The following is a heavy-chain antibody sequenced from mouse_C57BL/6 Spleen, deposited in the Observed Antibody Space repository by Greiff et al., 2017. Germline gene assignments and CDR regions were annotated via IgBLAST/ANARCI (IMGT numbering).Heavy chain of an antibody. CDR1: GYTFTNYW. CDR3: ARGLRSYAMDY. Sequence: VKLQESGAELVRPGTSVKMSCKASGYTFTNYWIGWAKQRPGHGLEWIGDIYPGGGYTNYNEKFKGKATLTADKSSSTAYMQFSSLTSEDSAIYYCARGLRSYAMDYWGQGTSVTVSS. D-gene: IGHD2-4*01. CDR2: IYPGGGYT. J-gene: IGHJ4*01. V-gene: IGHV1-63*01.